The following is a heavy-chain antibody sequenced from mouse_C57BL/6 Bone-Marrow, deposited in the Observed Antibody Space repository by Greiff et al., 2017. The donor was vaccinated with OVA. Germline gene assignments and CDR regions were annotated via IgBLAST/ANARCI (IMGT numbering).Heavy chain of an antibody. CDR3: ARNLVYDGYFYAMDY. CDR2: IWSGGST. J-gene: IGHJ4*01. Sequence: VQRVASGPGLVQPSQSLSITCTVSGFSLTSYGVHWVRQSPGTGLEWLGVIWSGGSTDYNAAFISRLSISKDNSKSQVFFKMNSLQADDTAIYYCARNLVYDGYFYAMDYWGQGTSVTVSS. D-gene: IGHD2-3*01. V-gene: IGHV2-2*01. CDR1: GFSLTSYG.